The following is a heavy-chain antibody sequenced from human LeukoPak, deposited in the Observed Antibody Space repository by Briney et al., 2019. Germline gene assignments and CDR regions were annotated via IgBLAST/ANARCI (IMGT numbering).Heavy chain of an antibody. Sequence: PGGSLRLSCAASGFTFSRYWMHWVRQATGKGLVWVSRIDSDGSSTSYADSVKGRFTISRDNAKNTLYLQMSSVRVDDTAVYYCARDRGRYYDSRGFYWGYYFDSWGQGILVTVST. V-gene: IGHV3-74*01. CDR3: ARDRGRYYDSRGFYWGYYFDS. D-gene: IGHD3-22*01. CDR1: GFTFSRYW. CDR2: IDSDGSST. J-gene: IGHJ4*02.